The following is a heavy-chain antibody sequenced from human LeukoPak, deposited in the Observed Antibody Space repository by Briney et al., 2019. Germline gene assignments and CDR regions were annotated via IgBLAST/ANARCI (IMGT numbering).Heavy chain of an antibody. J-gene: IGHJ6*03. Sequence: SETLSLTCTVSGGSISSGSYYWSWIRQPAGKGLEWIGRIYTSGSTNYNPSLKSRVTISVDTSKNQFSLKLSSVTAADTAVYYCARDRLAVMVRGVDYYYYYYMDVWGKGTTVTISS. CDR3: ARDRLAVMVRGVDYYYYYYMDV. V-gene: IGHV4-61*02. CDR1: GGSISSGSYY. CDR2: IYTSGST. D-gene: IGHD3-10*01.